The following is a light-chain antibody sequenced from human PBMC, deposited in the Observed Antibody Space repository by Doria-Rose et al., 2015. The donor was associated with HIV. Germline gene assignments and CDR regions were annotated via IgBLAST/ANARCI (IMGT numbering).Light chain of an antibody. CDR2: GNT. J-gene: IGLJ1*01. CDR1: SSNIGAGFD. CDR3: QSYDSRLSVYV. Sequence: QSVVTQPPSVSGAPGQRVATSCTGSSSNIGAGFDVNWYQQVPGTDPTLLIHGNTNRPSGVPDRFSGSKSGTSASLATSGLRAEDEADYYCQSYDSRLSVYVFGTGTKVTVL. V-gene: IGLV1-40*01.